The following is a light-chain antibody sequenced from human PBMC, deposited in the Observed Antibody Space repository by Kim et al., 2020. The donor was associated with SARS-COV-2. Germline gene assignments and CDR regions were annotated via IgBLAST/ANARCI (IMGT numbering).Light chain of an antibody. CDR1: QSVSTN. Sequence: EIVMTQSPATLSVSPGERATLSCRTSQSVSTNLAWYQQKPGQAPRLLIYAASTRASGIPARFSGSGSGTEFTLTISSLQSEDFALYYCQHYDNWPLITFGQGTRLEIK. J-gene: IGKJ5*01. CDR3: QHYDNWPLIT. V-gene: IGKV3-15*01. CDR2: AAS.